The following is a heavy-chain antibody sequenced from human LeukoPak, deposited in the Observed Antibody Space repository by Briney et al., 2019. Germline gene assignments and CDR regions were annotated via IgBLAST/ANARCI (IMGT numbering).Heavy chain of an antibody. Sequence: PSETLSLTCTVSGGSISGYYWSWIRQPAGKGLEWIGRIYTSGSTNYNPSLKSRVTMSVDTSKNQFSLKLSSVTAADTAVYYCARDQIAARRGYGAFDIWGQGTMVTVSS. CDR1: GGSISGYY. CDR3: ARDQIAARRGYGAFDI. V-gene: IGHV4-4*07. CDR2: IYTSGST. J-gene: IGHJ3*02. D-gene: IGHD6-6*01.